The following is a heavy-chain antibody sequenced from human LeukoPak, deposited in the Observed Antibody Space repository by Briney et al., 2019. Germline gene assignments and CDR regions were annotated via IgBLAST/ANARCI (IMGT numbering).Heavy chain of an antibody. CDR3: ARLTSTGYFDL. CDR1: GGSISSYY. Sequence: PPETLSLTCTVSGGSISSYYWSWIRQPPGKGLEWIGYIYYSGSTNYNPSLKSRVTISVDTSKNQFSLKLSSVTAADTAVYYCARLTSTGYFDLWGRGTLVTVSS. CDR2: IYYSGST. J-gene: IGHJ2*01. V-gene: IGHV4-59*08.